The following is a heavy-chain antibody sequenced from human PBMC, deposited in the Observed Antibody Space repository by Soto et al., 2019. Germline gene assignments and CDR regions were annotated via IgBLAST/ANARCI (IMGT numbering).Heavy chain of an antibody. CDR3: ARDSSSGWLAPDSY. D-gene: IGHD6-19*01. Sequence: GGSLRLSCAASGFTFSSYSMNWVRQAPGKGLEWVSSISSSSSYIYYADSVKGRFTISRDNAKNSLYLQMNSLRAEDTAVYYCARDSSSGWLAPDSYWGQGTLVTVSA. CDR1: GFTFSSYS. CDR2: ISSSSSYI. J-gene: IGHJ4*02. V-gene: IGHV3-21*01.